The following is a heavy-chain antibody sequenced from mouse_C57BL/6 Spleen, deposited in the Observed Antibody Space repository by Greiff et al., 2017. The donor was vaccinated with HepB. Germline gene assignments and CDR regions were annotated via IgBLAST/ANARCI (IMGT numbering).Heavy chain of an antibody. J-gene: IGHJ3*01. D-gene: IGHD1-1*01. V-gene: IGHV1-26*01. CDR1: GYTFTDYY. CDR2: INPNNGGT. Sequence: VQLQQSGPELVKPGASVKISCKASGYTFTDYYMNWVKQSHGKSLEWIGDINPNNGGTSYNQKFKGKATLTVDKSSSTAYMELRSLTSEDSAVYYCAGGYYVSSYVWFAYWGQGTLVTVSA. CDR3: AGGYYVSSYVWFAY.